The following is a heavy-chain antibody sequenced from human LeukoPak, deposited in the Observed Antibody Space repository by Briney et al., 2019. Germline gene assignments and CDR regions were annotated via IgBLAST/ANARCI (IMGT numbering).Heavy chain of an antibody. D-gene: IGHD4-23*01. Sequence: ASVKVSCKASGYTFTSYYMHWVRQAPGQGLEWMGIINPSGGSTSYAQKFQGRVTMTRDTSTSTVYMELSSLRSEDTAVNYCARGDVGGNSGRGDSFDYWGQGTLVTVSS. CDR2: INPSGGST. CDR3: ARGDVGGNSGRGDSFDY. J-gene: IGHJ4*02. CDR1: GYTFTSYY. V-gene: IGHV1-46*01.